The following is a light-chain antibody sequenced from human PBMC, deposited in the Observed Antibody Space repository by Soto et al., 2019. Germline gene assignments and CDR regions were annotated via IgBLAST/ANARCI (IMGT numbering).Light chain of an antibody. Sequence: EVVLTQSPGTLSLSPGERXTLSCRAGQTLSRSWLAWYQHKPGQAPRLLVSGASRRATGIPDRFSGGGSGTDFTLTISRLEPEDFALYYCQQYDRPPITFGQGTRLEIK. J-gene: IGKJ5*01. CDR3: QQYDRPPIT. V-gene: IGKV3-20*01. CDR2: GAS. CDR1: QTLSRSW.